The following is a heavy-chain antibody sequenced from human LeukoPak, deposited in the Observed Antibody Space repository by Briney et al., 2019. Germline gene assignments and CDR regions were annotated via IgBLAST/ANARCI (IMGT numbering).Heavy chain of an antibody. CDR2: ISAYNGNT. Sequence: ASVKVSCKASGSGYTFTSYGISWVRQAPGQGLEWMGWISAYNGNTNYAQKLQGRVTMTTDTSTSTAYMELRSLRSDDTAVYYCATLRFSSSWYSFDYWGQGTLVTVSS. CDR3: ATLRFSSSWYSFDY. V-gene: IGHV1-18*01. J-gene: IGHJ4*02. D-gene: IGHD6-13*01. CDR1: GSGYTFTSYG.